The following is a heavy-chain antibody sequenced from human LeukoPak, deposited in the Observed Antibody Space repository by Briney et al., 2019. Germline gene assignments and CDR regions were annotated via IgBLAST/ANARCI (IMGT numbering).Heavy chain of an antibody. V-gene: IGHV3-21*01. J-gene: IGHJ4*02. CDR3: ARVEDIVATIDYFDY. Sequence: GGSLRLSCAASGFTFSSYSMNWVRQAPGKGLEWVSSISSSSSYIYYADSEKGRFTISRDNAKNSLYLQMNSLRAEDTAVYYCARVEDIVATIDYFDYWGQGTLVTVSS. CDR1: GFTFSSYS. D-gene: IGHD5-12*01. CDR2: ISSSSSYI.